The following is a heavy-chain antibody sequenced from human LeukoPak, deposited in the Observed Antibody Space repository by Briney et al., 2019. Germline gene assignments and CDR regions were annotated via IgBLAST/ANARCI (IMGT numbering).Heavy chain of an antibody. J-gene: IGHJ3*01. CDR2: VSNSGTT. V-gene: IGHV4-59*01. D-gene: IGHD1-26*01. CDR3: ARREAFDV. Sequence: SETLSPTCTVSGASISSFYWSWIRQPPGKGLEWIGCVSNSGTTNYNPSLKSRVTISVDTSKNQFSVKLSSVTAADTAVYYCARREAFDVWGQGTMVTVSS. CDR1: GASISSFY.